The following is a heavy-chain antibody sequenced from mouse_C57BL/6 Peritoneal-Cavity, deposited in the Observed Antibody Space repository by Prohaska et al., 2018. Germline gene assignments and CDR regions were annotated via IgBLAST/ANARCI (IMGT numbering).Heavy chain of an antibody. J-gene: IGHJ3*01. Sequence: EVKIEESGGGLVQTGGSMKLSCVASGFTCSNYWMNWVRQSPEKGLESVAHIILKSDHYAIHYAESVNGRFTISRVDSKSSVYLQMHILQSYPTRSYYCPSFGYRAEGTLVMVSA. CDR1: GFTCSNYW. CDR3: PSFGY. CDR2: IILKSDHYAI. V-gene: IGHV6-3*01.